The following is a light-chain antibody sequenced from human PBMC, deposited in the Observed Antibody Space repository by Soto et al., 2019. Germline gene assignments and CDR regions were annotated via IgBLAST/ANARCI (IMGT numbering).Light chain of an antibody. CDR1: QSISSSY. CDR2: GAS. J-gene: IGKJ1*01. V-gene: IGKV3-20*01. Sequence: EMVLTQSPGTLSLSPGERATLSCRASQSISSSYLPWLQQKPGQAPRLLLYGASNSATSIPDRFSGSGSGTDFTLTISRLEPEDYAEDYCHQYGTSSWTSGQGTKVDIK. CDR3: HQYGTSSWT.